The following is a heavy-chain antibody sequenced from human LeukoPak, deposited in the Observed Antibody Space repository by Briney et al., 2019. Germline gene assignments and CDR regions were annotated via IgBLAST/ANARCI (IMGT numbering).Heavy chain of an antibody. V-gene: IGHV3-23*01. CDR3: AKDQAFDWFYNYYGMDV. CDR2: IGSSVNST. D-gene: IGHD3-9*01. CDR1: GFSFTNYA. Sequence: PGGSLRLACAASGFSFTNYALSWVRQAPGKGLEWVSSIGSSVNSTHYADSVKGRFTISRDNSKNTLYLQMNSLRAEDTAVYYCAKDQAFDWFYNYYGMDVWGLGTTVIVSS. J-gene: IGHJ6*02.